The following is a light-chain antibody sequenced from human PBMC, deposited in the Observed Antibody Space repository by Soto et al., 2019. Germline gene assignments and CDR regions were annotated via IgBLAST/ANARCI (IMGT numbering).Light chain of an antibody. CDR1: QRIASY. CDR3: QQSYTTPVT. CDR2: GAS. V-gene: IGKV1-39*01. J-gene: IGKJ5*01. Sequence: DIQMTQSPSSLSASIGDRVTITCRASQRIASYLNWYQQKPGKAPKLLIYGASTLQSGVPSRFSGGGSETEFSLTISSLQPADFATYYCQQSYTTPVTFGQGTRLEIK.